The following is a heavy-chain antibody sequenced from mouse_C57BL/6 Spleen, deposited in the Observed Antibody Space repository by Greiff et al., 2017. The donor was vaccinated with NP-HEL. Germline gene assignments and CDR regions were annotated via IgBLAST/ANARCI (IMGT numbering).Heavy chain of an antibody. D-gene: IGHD3-2*02. CDR1: GYTFTSYG. CDR3: ARSGGSSGYGFAY. V-gene: IGHV1-81*01. CDR2: IYPRSGNT. Sequence: QVQLKESGAELARPGASVKLSCKASGYTFTSYGISWVKQRTGQGLEWIGEIYPRSGNTYYNEKFKGKATLTADKSSSTAYMELRSLTSEDSAVYFCARSGGSSGYGFAYWGQGTLVTVSA. J-gene: IGHJ3*01.